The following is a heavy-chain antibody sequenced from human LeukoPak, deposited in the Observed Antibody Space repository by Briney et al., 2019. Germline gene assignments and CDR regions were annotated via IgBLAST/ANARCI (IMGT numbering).Heavy chain of an antibody. CDR3: AKISWDGSGTFD. J-gene: IGHJ4*02. Sequence: GWSLRLSCAASGFSFSTYSMSWVRQAPGKGLEWFSSIRGSGADKYYADSVKGRVSISRDNSQDTLSLKMNSLRAEDTAVYYCAKISWDGSGTFDWGRGTLVTVSS. CDR2: IRGSGADK. CDR1: GFSFSTYS. V-gene: IGHV3-23*01. D-gene: IGHD1/OR15-1a*01.